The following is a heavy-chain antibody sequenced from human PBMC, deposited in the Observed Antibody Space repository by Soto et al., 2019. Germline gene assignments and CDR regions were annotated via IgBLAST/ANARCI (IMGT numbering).Heavy chain of an antibody. CDR3: ARGYCSSTSCSNYYYYGMDV. CDR1: GFTFSSYG. CDR2: TSYDGSNK. J-gene: IGHJ6*02. D-gene: IGHD2-2*01. V-gene: IGHV3-30*03. Sequence: QVQLVESGGGVVQPGRSLRLSCAASGFTFSSYGMHWVRQAPGKGLEWVAVTSYDGSNKYYADSVKGRFTISRDNSKNTLYLQMNSLRAEDTAVYYCARGYCSSTSCSNYYYYGMDVWGQGTTVTVSS.